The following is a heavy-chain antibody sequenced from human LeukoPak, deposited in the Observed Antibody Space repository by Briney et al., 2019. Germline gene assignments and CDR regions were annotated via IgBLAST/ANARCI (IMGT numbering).Heavy chain of an antibody. CDR3: ATLGRGTGVFDY. CDR2: FDPEDGET. D-gene: IGHD7-27*01. CDR1: GYTFTGYY. Sequence: ASVKVSCKASGYTFTGYYMHWVRQAPGKGLEWMGGFDPEDGETIYAQKFQGRVTMTEDTSTDTAYMELSSLRSEDTAVYYCATLGRGTGVFDYWGEGTLVTVSS. J-gene: IGHJ4*02. V-gene: IGHV1-24*01.